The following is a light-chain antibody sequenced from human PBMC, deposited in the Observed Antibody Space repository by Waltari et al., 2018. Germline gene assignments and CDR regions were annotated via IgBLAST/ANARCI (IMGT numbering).Light chain of an antibody. CDR3: QVWDSSGDLLVI. J-gene: IGLJ2*01. CDR2: DDS. V-gene: IGLV3-21*02. Sequence: SYVPTQPHSVSVAPGQTARITCGGDNIEAKSVHWYQQKPGQAPVVVVFDDSDRPSGIPERFSGANSGNTATLTISRVEGGDEADYFCQVWDSSGDLLVIFGGGTKLTVL. CDR1: NIEAKS.